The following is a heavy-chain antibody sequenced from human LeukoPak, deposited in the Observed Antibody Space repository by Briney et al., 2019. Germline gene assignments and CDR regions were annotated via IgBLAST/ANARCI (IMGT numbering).Heavy chain of an antibody. CDR2: LSPSGTT. J-gene: IGHJ5*02. D-gene: IGHD6-19*01. Sequence: SETLSLTCTVSGGSFGTYYWTWVRQSAGKGLEWIGRLSPSGTTNYSPSLKNRVSVSGDTSKRQSSLSLRSATAADTAMYYCAATGAGRGWYFGELQTWGQGILVAVS. V-gene: IGHV4-4*07. CDR3: AATGAGRGWYFGELQT. CDR1: GGSFGTYY.